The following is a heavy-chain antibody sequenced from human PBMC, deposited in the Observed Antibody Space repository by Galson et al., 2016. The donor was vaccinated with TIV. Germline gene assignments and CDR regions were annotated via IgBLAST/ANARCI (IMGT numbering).Heavy chain of an antibody. V-gene: IGHV4-61*02. CDR3: ARDGGSGTFYNVGTY. Sequence: LSLTCAVSGGSISSGGCHWSWIRQPAGKGLEWIGRIYYGLIYTSGSTDYNHSLKSRVTMSLDTSKSQLSLRLTSVTAADTAVYYCARDGGSGTFYNVGTYWGPGTLVTVSS. J-gene: IGHJ4*02. D-gene: IGHD3-10*01. CDR2: IYYGLIYTSGST. CDR1: GGSISSGGCH.